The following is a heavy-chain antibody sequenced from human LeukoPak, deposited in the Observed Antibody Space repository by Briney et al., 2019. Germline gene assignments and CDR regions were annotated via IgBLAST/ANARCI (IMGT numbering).Heavy chain of an antibody. D-gene: IGHD6-19*01. CDR3: ARVAVADTFDY. V-gene: IGHV1-2*02. J-gene: IGHJ4*02. CDR2: INPNSGGT. CDR1: GYTFTGYY. Sequence: ASMKVPCKASGYTFTGYYMHWVRQAPGQGLEWMGWINPNSGGTNYAQKFQGRVTMTRDTSISTAYMELSRLRSDDTAVYYCARVAVADTFDYWGQGTLVTVSS.